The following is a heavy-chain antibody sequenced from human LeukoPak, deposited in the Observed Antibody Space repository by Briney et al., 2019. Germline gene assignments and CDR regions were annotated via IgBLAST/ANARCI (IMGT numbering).Heavy chain of an antibody. D-gene: IGHD3-10*01. CDR1: GGSISSYY. J-gene: IGHJ4*02. V-gene: IGHV4-59*01. CDR3: ARVTYGSGSYYSFDY. CDR2: IYYSGST. Sequence: SETLSLTCTVSGGSISSYYWSWIRLPPGKGLEWIGYIYYSGSTNYNPSLKSRVTISVDTSKNQFSLKLSSVTAADTAVYYCARVTYGSGSYYSFDYWGQGTLVTVSS.